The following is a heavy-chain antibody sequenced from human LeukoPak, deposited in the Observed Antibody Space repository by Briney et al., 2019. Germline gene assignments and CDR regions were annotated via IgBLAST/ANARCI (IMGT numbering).Heavy chain of an antibody. CDR2: IYPGDSDT. CDR1: GYRLTSYW. D-gene: IGHD2-15*01. Sequence: GESLKISCKGSGYRLTSYWIGWVRQMPGKGLGGMGIIYPGDSDTRYSPSFQGQVTISADKSIRTDYLQWSRLKASDTAMYYCARLSFRVARSSNLFDPWAQGTLVTVSS. V-gene: IGHV5-51*01. CDR3: ARLSFRVARSSNLFDP. J-gene: IGHJ5*02.